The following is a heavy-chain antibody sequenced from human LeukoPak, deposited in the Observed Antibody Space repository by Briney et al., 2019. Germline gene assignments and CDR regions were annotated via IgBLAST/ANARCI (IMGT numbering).Heavy chain of an antibody. CDR2: IIPIFGTA. J-gene: IGHJ4*02. Sequence: SVKVSFKASGGTFSSYAISWVRQAPGQGLEWMGGIIPIFGTANYAQKFQGRVTITADESTSTAYMELSSLRSEDTAVYYCARSNYYGSGSYYNADYWGQGTLVTVSS. CDR3: ARSNYYGSGSYYNADY. V-gene: IGHV1-69*13. D-gene: IGHD3-10*01. CDR1: GGTFSSYA.